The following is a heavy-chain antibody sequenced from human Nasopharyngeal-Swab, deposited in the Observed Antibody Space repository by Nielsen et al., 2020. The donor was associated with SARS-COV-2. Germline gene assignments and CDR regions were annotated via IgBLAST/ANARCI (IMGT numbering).Heavy chain of an antibody. D-gene: IGHD3-10*01. CDR1: GYFFNTYW. Sequence: GESLKISCKASGYFFNTYWIGWVRQMPGKGLEWMGIIFPDDSDTRYSPSFQGQVTISVDASTTTAYLQWSSLKASDTAMYYCARTEYGLGTNFDYWGQGTLVTVSS. J-gene: IGHJ4*02. V-gene: IGHV5-51*01. CDR2: IFPDDSDT. CDR3: ARTEYGLGTNFDY.